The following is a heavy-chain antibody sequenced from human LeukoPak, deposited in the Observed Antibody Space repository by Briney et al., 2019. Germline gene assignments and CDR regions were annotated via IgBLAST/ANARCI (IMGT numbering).Heavy chain of an antibody. CDR1: GSTFSSYW. J-gene: IGHJ4*02. CDR2: INGDGSST. V-gene: IGHV3-74*01. Sequence: GGSLRLSCAASGSTFSSYWMHWVRQAPGKGLVWVSRINGDGSSTNYADSVKGRFTISRDNAKNTLYLQMSSLRAEDTAVYYCARELAAGIWDQGTLVTVSS. CDR3: ARELAAGI. D-gene: IGHD6-19*01.